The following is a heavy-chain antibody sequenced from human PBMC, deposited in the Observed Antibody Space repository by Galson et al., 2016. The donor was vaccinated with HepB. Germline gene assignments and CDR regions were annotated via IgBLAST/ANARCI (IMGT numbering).Heavy chain of an antibody. CDR2: IGAYHGNT. CDR1: GYTFTSYG. J-gene: IGHJ2*01. CDR3: ARVDTMGRGDIITGYFDL. D-gene: IGHD3-10*01. V-gene: IGHV1-18*01. Sequence: QSGAEVKKPGASVKVSCKASGYTFTSYGLSWVRQAPGQGLEWMGWIGAYHGNTKYAQNLQGRVTMTADTATSTAYMELRSLRYDDTAVYCCARVDTMGRGDIITGYFDLWGRGTLVTVSS.